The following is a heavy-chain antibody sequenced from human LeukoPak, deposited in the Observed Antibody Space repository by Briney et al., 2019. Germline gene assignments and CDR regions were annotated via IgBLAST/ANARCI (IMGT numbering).Heavy chain of an antibody. V-gene: IGHV3-74*01. CDR3: ARGRPHGNDY. J-gene: IGHJ4*02. D-gene: IGHD4-23*01. CDR1: GFTFSSYW. CDR2: IASDGSST. Sequence: GGSLRLSCAASGFTFSSYWMNWVRQAPGKGLVWVSRIASDGSSTTYADSVKGRFSISRDNAKNTLYLQMNSLRVEDTAVYYRARGRPHGNDYWGQGTLVTVSS.